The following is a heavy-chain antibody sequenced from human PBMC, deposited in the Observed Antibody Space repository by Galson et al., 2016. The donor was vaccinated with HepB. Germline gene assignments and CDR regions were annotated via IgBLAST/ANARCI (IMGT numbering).Heavy chain of an antibody. J-gene: IGHJ3*01. D-gene: IGHD3-16*01. Sequence: SLRLSCAASGFTFTSFWMHWVRQAPGKGLVWVSRIKSDGSSPRYADSVKGRFTISRDNARNTVNLQMNSLRGEDTAVYYCAREGLGDLDAFDFWGQGTMVTVSS. CDR1: GFTFTSFW. CDR2: IKSDGSSP. CDR3: AREGLGDLDAFDF. V-gene: IGHV3-74*01.